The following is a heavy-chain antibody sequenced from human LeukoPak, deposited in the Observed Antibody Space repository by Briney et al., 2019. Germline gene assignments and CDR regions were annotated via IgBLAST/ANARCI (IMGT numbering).Heavy chain of an antibody. CDR3: ARGYCSGGSCYSYYYYNYMDV. Sequence: SETLSLTCTVSSGSISTSNYYWGWVRQPPGKALEWIGNIFYSGSTYYSPSLKSRVTISLDTSRNQFSLKLSSVTAADTAVYYCARGYCSGGSCYSYYYYNYMDVWGKGTTVTVSS. CDR2: IFYSGST. CDR1: SGSISTSNYY. D-gene: IGHD2-15*01. V-gene: IGHV4-39*07. J-gene: IGHJ6*03.